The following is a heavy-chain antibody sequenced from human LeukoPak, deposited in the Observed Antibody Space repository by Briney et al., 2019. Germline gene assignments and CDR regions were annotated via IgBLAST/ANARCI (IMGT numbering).Heavy chain of an antibody. J-gene: IGHJ4*02. CDR3: ARVTDDYGDYRFFDY. D-gene: IGHD4-17*01. V-gene: IGHV4-59*01. CDR1: GGSISSYY. CDR2: IYCSGST. Sequence: SETLSLTCTVSGGSISSYYWSWIRQPPGKGLEWIGYIYCSGSTNYNPSLKSRVTISVDTSKNQFSLKLSSVTAADTAVYYCARVTDDYGDYRFFDYWDQGTLVTVSS.